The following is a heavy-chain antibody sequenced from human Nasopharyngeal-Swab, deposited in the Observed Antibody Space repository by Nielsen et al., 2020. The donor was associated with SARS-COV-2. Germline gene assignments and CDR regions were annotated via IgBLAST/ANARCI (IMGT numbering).Heavy chain of an antibody. CDR1: GFTFSYYE. Sequence: GGSLRLSCAASGFTFSYYEMNWIRQAPGRGLEWVSYISGSGDIIYYAHSGRGRFTVSRDNTKNSLYLQMNSLRAEDTAIYYCARAFGSPYWGQGTLVTVSS. V-gene: IGHV3-48*03. D-gene: IGHD1-26*01. CDR3: ARAFGSPY. CDR2: ISGSGDII. J-gene: IGHJ4*02.